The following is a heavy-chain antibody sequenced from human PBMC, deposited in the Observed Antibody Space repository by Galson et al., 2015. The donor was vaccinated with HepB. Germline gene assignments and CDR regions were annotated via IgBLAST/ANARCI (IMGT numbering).Heavy chain of an antibody. CDR2: INAGNGNT. V-gene: IGHV1-3*01. D-gene: IGHD3-9*01. J-gene: IGHJ4*02. CDR3: ARLHRVTGYYNGVDY. CDR1: GYTFTSYA. Sequence: SVKVSCKASGYTFTSYAMHWVRQAPGQRLEWMGWINAGNGNTKYSQKFQGRVTITRDTSASTAYMELSSLRSEDTAVYYCARLHRVTGYYNGVDYWGQGTLVTVSS.